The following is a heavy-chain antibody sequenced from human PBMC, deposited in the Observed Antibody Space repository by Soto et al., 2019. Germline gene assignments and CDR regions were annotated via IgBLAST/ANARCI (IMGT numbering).Heavy chain of an antibody. CDR3: VSQVGVDS. CDR2: ISFDGSNK. Sequence: ESGGGVVQPGRSLRLSCAASGFIFSSYNMYWVRQAPGKWLEWVSIISFDGSNKYYADSVKGRCSISRDNSKNTVFLQVDSLRAEDTAIYDCVSQVGVDSWGQGTLVTVSS. CDR1: GFIFSSYN. J-gene: IGHJ4*02. V-gene: IGHV3-30-3*01. D-gene: IGHD3-16*01.